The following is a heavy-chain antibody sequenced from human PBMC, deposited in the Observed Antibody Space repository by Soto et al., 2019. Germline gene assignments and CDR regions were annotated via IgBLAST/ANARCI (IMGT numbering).Heavy chain of an antibody. CDR3: ARHRMLDY. CDR2: IYNSGST. Sequence: SETLSLTCTVSGGSISTYYWTWIRQSPGKGLEWIGYIYNSGSTNYNPSLKSRVTISADTSKNQFSLKLNSVTAADTAVYYCARHRMLDYWGQGTLVTVSS. CDR1: GGSISTYY. V-gene: IGHV4-59*08. J-gene: IGHJ4*02. D-gene: IGHD2-8*01.